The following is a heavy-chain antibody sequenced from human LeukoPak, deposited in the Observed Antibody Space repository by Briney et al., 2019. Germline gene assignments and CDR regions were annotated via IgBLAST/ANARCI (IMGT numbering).Heavy chain of an antibody. CDR3: ARAGPEYCNSTSRYDAFDS. D-gene: IGHD2/OR15-2a*01. V-gene: IGHV1-69*13. Sequence: GASVKVSCKASGGTFSSYAISWVRQAPGQGLDWMGGIIPIFGTANYAQKFQGRVTITADESTGTTYMEMSSLRSEDTAVYYCARAGPEYCNSTSRYDAFDSWGQGKMVTVSS. CDR1: GGTFSSYA. J-gene: IGHJ3*02. CDR2: IIPIFGTA.